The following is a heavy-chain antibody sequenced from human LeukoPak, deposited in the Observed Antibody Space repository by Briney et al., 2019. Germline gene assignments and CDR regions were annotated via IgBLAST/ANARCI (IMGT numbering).Heavy chain of an antibody. CDR1: GFTFSDHY. Sequence: GGSLRLSCAASGFTFSDHYMDWVRQAPGKGLEWVGRTRNKANSYTTEYAASVKGRFTISRDDSKNSLYLQMNSLKTEDTAVYYCALTLRADYFDYWGQGTLVTVSS. J-gene: IGHJ4*02. CDR3: ALTLRADYFDY. D-gene: IGHD3-16*01. CDR2: TRNKANSYTT. V-gene: IGHV3-72*01.